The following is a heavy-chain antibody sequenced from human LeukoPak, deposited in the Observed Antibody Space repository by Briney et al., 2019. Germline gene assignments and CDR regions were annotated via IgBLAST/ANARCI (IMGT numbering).Heavy chain of an antibody. D-gene: IGHD1-26*01. CDR3: ARDRGGSYIDFDP. J-gene: IGHJ5*02. V-gene: IGHV4-38-2*02. Sequence: SETLSLTCSVSDYSISSGYYWGWIRQPPGKGLEWIGSMYHSGDTYYNPSLKSRVTISVDTSKNQFSLKLSSVTAADTAVYYCARDRGGSYIDFDPWGQGTLVTVSS. CDR1: DYSISSGYY. CDR2: MYHSGDT.